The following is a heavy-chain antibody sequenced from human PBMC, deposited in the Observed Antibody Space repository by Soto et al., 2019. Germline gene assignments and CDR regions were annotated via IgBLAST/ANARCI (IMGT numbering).Heavy chain of an antibody. CDR1: GFTFSSYA. Sequence: PGGSLRLSCAASGFTFSSYAMSWVRQAPGKGLEGVSAISGSGGSTYYADSVKGRFTISRDNSKNTLYLQMNSLRAEDTAVYYCAKDMSDLGYCSGGSCYSGGYDYWGQGTLVTVSS. CDR2: ISGSGGST. CDR3: AKDMSDLGYCSGGSCYSGGYDY. V-gene: IGHV3-23*01. D-gene: IGHD2-15*01. J-gene: IGHJ4*02.